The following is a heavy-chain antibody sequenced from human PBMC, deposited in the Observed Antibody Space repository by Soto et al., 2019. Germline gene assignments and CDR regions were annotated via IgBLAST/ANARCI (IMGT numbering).Heavy chain of an antibody. CDR1: GFTFSSYA. CDR2: ISGSGGST. J-gene: IGHJ1*01. V-gene: IGHV3-23*01. D-gene: IGHD3-22*01. Sequence: GGSLRLSCAASGFTFSSYAMSWVRQAPGKGLEWVSAISGSGGSTYYADSVKGRFTISRDNSKNTLYLQMNSLRAEDTAVYYCATGLVEESYYDSSGYTEYFQHWGQGTLVTVSS. CDR3: ATGLVEESYYDSSGYTEYFQH.